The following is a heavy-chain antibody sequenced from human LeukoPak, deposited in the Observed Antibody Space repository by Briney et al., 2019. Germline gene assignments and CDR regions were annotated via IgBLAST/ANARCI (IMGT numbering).Heavy chain of an antibody. Sequence: GGSLRLSCAASGFTFSSYWMSWVRQAPGKGLEWVANIKQDGSEKYYVDSVKGRFTIPRYNTKNSLYLQMNSLRAEDTAGYYCARDRGYGDYESAFDIWGQGTMVTVSS. CDR1: GFTFSSYW. D-gene: IGHD4-17*01. V-gene: IGHV3-7*01. CDR2: IKQDGSEK. CDR3: ARDRGYGDYESAFDI. J-gene: IGHJ3*02.